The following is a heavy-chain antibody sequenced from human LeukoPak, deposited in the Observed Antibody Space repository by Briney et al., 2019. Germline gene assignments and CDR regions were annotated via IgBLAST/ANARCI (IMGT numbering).Heavy chain of an antibody. CDR2: INHSGST. CDR1: GGSFSGYY. J-gene: IGHJ5*02. Sequence: SETLSLTCAAYGGSFSGYYWSWIRQPPGKGLEWIGEINHSGSTNYNPSLKSRVTISVDTSKNQFSLKLSSVTAADTAVYYCARGGRRQQLVRRFDPWGQGTLVTVSS. D-gene: IGHD6-13*01. V-gene: IGHV4-34*01. CDR3: ARGGRRQQLVRRFDP.